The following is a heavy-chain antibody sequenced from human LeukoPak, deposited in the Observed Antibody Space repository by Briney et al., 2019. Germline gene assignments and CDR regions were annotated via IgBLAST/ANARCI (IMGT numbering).Heavy chain of an antibody. V-gene: IGHV4-4*07. J-gene: IGHJ3*02. CDR1: GGSISIYR. Sequence: SETLSLTCTVSGGSISIYRWSWIRQPAGKGLEWMGRIDTSGNTNYNPSLNGRVTMSVDTSKTQFYLNLRSVTAADTAIYYCARGIVRGVSAPDIWGQGTMVTVSS. CDR3: ARGIVRGVSAPDI. CDR2: IDTSGNT. D-gene: IGHD3-10*01.